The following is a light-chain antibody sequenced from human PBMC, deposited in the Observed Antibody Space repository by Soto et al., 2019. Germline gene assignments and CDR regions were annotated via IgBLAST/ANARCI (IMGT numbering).Light chain of an antibody. CDR2: SNN. V-gene: IGLV1-44*01. CDR3: AAWDDSLNGVV. Sequence: QSVLTQPPSASGTPGQRVTISCSGSSSNIGSNTVNWYQQLPGTAPKLLIYSNNQRPSGVPDQFSGSKSGTSASLAISGLQPEDVADYYCAAWDDSLNGVVFGGGTKVTVL. J-gene: IGLJ2*01. CDR1: SSNIGSNT.